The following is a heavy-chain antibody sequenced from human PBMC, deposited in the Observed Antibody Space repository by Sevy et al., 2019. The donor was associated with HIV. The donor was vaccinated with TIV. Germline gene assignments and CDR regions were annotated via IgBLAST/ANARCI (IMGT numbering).Heavy chain of an antibody. D-gene: IGHD3-10*01. J-gene: IGHJ4*02. CDR1: GYTFTNYE. V-gene: IGHV1-8*01. CDR2: MNPNSGKT. Sequence: ASVKVSCKASGYTFTNYEINWVRQATGQGLEWMGWMNPNSGKTGYAPQFHGGGTMTRKTSLKLAYMELSSLRSDDTAVYYCGSDEQRPYYYGSGNMGHWGQGTLVTVSS. CDR3: GSDEQRPYYYGSGNMGH.